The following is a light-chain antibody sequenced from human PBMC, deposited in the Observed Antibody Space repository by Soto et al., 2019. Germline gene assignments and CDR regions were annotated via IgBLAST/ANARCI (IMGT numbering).Light chain of an antibody. CDR2: GNS. J-gene: IGLJ2*01. Sequence: QSALTQPPSVSGAPGKRVTISCTGSSSNIGAGYDVHWYQQLPGTAPKLLIYGNSNRPSGVPDRFSGSKSGTSASLAITGLQAEDEADYYCQSYDSSLSGSVFGGGTKLTVL. V-gene: IGLV1-40*01. CDR1: SSNIGAGYD. CDR3: QSYDSSLSGSV.